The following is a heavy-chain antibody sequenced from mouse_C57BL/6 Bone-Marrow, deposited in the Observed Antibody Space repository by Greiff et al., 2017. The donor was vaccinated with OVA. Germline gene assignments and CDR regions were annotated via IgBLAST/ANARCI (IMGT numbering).Heavy chain of an antibody. CDR2: IYPGSGST. V-gene: IGHV1-55*01. CDR3: AREPYYYGSWYYAMDY. D-gene: IGHD1-1*01. J-gene: IGHJ4*01. CDR1: GYTFTSYW. Sequence: QVQLQQPGAELVKPGASVKMSCKASGYTFTSYWITWVKQRPGQGLEWIGDIYPGSGSTNYNAKFKSKATLTVDTSSSTAYMQLSSLTSEDSAVYYCAREPYYYGSWYYAMDYWGQGTSVTVSA.